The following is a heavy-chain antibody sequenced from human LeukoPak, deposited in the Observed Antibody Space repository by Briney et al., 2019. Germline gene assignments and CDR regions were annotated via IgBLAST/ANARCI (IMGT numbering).Heavy chain of an antibody. CDR3: ARSFSGSREY. CDR1: GFTVSSNY. D-gene: IGHD5-24*01. J-gene: IGHJ4*02. CDR2: ISGSGGST. V-gene: IGHV3-66*01. Sequence: GGSLRLSCAASGFTVSSNYMSWVRQAPGKGLEWVSAISGSGGSTYYADSVKGRFTISRDNAKNTVSLQMNSLRAEDTAVYYCARSFSGSREYWGQGTRVTVSS.